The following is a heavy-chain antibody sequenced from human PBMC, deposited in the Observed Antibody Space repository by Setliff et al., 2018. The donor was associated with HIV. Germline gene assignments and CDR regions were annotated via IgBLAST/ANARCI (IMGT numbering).Heavy chain of an antibody. D-gene: IGHD6-19*01. J-gene: IGHJ3*02. CDR1: GDSIRGYY. CDR2: VFYTGFA. Sequence: PSETLSLTCTVSGDSIRGYYWSWIRQPPGKGLEWMGYVFYTGFAAYNPSLKSRLTISVDTSKNQFSLKLSSVTAADTAVYYCAREDIAVASAFDIWGQGTMVTVSS. V-gene: IGHV4-59*12. CDR3: AREDIAVASAFDI.